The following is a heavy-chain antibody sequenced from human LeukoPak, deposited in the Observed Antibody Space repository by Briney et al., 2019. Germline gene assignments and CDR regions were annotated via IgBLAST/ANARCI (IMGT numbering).Heavy chain of an antibody. D-gene: IGHD6-6*01. CDR1: GGSISSSSYY. V-gene: IGHV4-39*01. J-gene: IGHJ4*02. CDR2: IYYSGST. Sequence: SETLSLPCTVSGGSISSSSYYWGWIRQPPGKGLEWIGSIYYSGSTYYNPSLKSRVTISVDTSKNQFSLKLSSVTAADTAVYYCARQDPSSSGPMGYWGQGTLVTVSS. CDR3: ARQDPSSSGPMGY.